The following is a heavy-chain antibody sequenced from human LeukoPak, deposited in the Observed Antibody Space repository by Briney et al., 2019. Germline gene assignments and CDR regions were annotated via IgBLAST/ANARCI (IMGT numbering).Heavy chain of an antibody. D-gene: IGHD3-10*01. CDR2: ISAYNGNT. V-gene: IGHV1-18*04. CDR1: GYSFTGHY. Sequence: ASVKVSCKASGYSFTGHYMHWVRQAPGQGLEWMGWISAYNGNTNYAQKLQGRVTMTTDTSTSTAYMELRSLRSDDTAVYYCARGALGDYMDVWGKGTMVTISS. J-gene: IGHJ6*03. CDR3: ARGALGDYMDV.